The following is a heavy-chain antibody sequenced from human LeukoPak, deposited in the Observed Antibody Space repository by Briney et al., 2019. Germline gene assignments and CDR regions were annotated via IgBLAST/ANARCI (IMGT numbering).Heavy chain of an antibody. CDR2: ISSSSSTI. CDR1: GFTFSSYS. Sequence: GGSLRLSCAASGFTFSSYSMNWVRQAPGKGLEWVSYISSSSSTIYYADSVKGRFTISRDNAKESLYLQMNSLGAEDTAVYYCARRFHGWGSYPLDYWGQGTLVTVSS. D-gene: IGHD3-16*02. V-gene: IGHV3-48*04. J-gene: IGHJ4*02. CDR3: ARRFHGWGSYPLDY.